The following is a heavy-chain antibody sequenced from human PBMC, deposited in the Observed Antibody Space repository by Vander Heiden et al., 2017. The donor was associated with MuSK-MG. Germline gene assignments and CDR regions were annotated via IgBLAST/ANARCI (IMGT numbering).Heavy chain of an antibody. CDR2: INHSGST. V-gene: IGHV4-34*01. D-gene: IGHD1-26*01. CDR1: GGSFSGYY. Sequence: QVQLQQWGAGLLKPSETLSLPCAVYGGSFSGYYWSWIRQPPGKGLEWIGEINHSGSTNYNPSLKSRVTISVDTSKNQFSLKLSSVTAADTAVYYCASFSGSYNYWGQGTLVTVSS. J-gene: IGHJ4*02. CDR3: ASFSGSYNY.